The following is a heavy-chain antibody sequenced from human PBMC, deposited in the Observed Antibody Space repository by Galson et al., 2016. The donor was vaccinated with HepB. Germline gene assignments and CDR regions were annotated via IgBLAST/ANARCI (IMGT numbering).Heavy chain of an antibody. CDR2: ITSGGTT. Sequence: SLRLSCAASGFTVSNNYTRWVRQAPGKGLEWVSGITSGGTTYYADSVKGRFTISRDNSKNILYLQMKSLRDEDTAVYYCAKRPYSYGWHYGMDVWGQGTTVTVSS. V-gene: IGHV3-53*01. J-gene: IGHJ6*02. CDR3: AKRPYSYGWHYGMDV. D-gene: IGHD5-18*01. CDR1: GFTVSNNY.